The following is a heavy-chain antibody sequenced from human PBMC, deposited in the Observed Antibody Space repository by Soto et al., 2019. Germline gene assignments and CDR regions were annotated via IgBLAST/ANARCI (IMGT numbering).Heavy chain of an antibody. CDR3: ATNRGRGYSYGPYYYYYGMDV. V-gene: IGHV1-24*01. J-gene: IGHJ6*02. Sequence: GASVKVSCKVSGYTLTELSMHWVRQAPGKRLEWMGGFDPEDGETIYAQKFQGRVTMTEDTSTDTAYMELSSLRSEDTAVYYCATNRGRGYSYGPYYYYYGMDVWGQGTTVTVSS. D-gene: IGHD5-18*01. CDR1: GYTLTELS. CDR2: FDPEDGET.